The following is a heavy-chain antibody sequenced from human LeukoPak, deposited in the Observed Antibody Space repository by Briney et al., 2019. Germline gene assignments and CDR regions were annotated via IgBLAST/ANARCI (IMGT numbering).Heavy chain of an antibody. Sequence: SETLTLTCAVYGESFSGYYWSWIRQPPGKGLEWIGEINHGGSTNYNPSLKSRITISVDTSKNQFSLKLSSVSAADTAVYYCASLTPYGRYYYYYYMDVWGKGTTVTVSS. CDR2: INHGGST. J-gene: IGHJ6*03. CDR3: ASLTPYGRYYYYYYMDV. V-gene: IGHV4-34*01. CDR1: GESFSGYY. D-gene: IGHD4-17*01.